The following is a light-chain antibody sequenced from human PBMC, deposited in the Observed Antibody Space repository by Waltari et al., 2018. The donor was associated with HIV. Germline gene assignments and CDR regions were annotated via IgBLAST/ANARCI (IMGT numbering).Light chain of an antibody. CDR3: MQALQTPWT. J-gene: IGKJ1*01. CDR2: LGS. V-gene: IGKV2-28*01. CDR1: QSLLHSTGYYF. Sequence: DIVLTQSPLSLPVTPGEPASLSCRSSQSLLHSTGYYFLDWYLQRPGQSPQLLIYLGSNRASGVPDRFSGSGSGTDFTLKISRVEAEDVGFYFCMQALQTPWTFGQGTRVDIK.